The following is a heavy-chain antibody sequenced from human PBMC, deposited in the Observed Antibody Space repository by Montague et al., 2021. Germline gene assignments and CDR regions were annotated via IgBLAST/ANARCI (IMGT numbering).Heavy chain of an antibody. CDR2: ICDGGSA. D-gene: IGHD3-22*01. CDR1: GDSVRCGIYH. Sequence: SETLSLTCSVSGDSVRCGIYHWGWIRQSPGKGLEWIGYICDGGSATYKISLRSRVTMSLDTSSNQFTLNLRSATAADTAVYDCAAYYYGGGGRGSWGQGTLVTVSS. V-gene: IGHV4-61*01. CDR3: AAYYYGGGGRGS. J-gene: IGHJ5*02.